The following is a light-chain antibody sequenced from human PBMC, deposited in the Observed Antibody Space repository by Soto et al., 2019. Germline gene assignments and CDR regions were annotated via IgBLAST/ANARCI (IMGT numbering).Light chain of an antibody. CDR1: SSNIGSHT. J-gene: IGLJ2*01. Sequence: QSVLTQPPSASGTPGQTIAISCSGGSSNIGSHTVNWYQQLPGTAPTLLIYSNTQRPSGVPDRFSGSKSGTSASLAISGLQSEYEGDYYCAAWADSLNGVVFGGGTKVTVL. CDR2: SNT. V-gene: IGLV1-44*01. CDR3: AAWADSLNGVV.